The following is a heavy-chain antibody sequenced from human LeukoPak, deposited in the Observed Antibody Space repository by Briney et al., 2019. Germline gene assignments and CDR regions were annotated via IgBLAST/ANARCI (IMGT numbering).Heavy chain of an antibody. Sequence: GGSLTLSCAASGFTFSTYWMSWVRQAPGKSLEWVATIKPDGSEKYYVDSVKGRFTISRDNAKNSLYLQVNSLSAEDTAIYYCARDGRIVVTPSCWGQGTLVAVSS. J-gene: IGHJ4*02. CDR1: GFTFSTYW. D-gene: IGHD4-23*01. CDR2: IKPDGSEK. V-gene: IGHV3-7*03. CDR3: ARDGRIVVTPSC.